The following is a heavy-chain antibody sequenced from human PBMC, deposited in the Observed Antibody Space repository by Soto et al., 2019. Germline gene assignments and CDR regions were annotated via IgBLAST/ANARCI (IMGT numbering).Heavy chain of an antibody. CDR3: ARHHGPTTSENWFDP. CDR1: GYTFFTYD. D-gene: IGHD5-12*01. CDR2: ISTYSGDT. Sequence: ASVKVSCKASGYTFFTYDISWVRQAPGQGLEWMGWISTYSGDTKYAQKFQGRVTMTTDTSTTTAYLELRSLRSDDTAVYYCARHHGPTTSENWFDPWGRGTLVTVSS. J-gene: IGHJ5*02. V-gene: IGHV1-18*01.